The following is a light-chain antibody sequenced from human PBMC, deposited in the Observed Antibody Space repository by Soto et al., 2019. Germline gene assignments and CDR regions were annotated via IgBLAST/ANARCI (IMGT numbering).Light chain of an antibody. CDR1: NSNIGTGYD. CDR2: GNT. Sequence: QPVPTQPPSVSGAPGQRVTISCTGSNSNIGTGYDVHWYQQLPGTAPRLVIYGNTKRPSGVPDRFSGSKSGNTASLTISGLQAEDEADYYCTSYTSSSTLDVFGTGTKVTVL. CDR3: TSYTSSSTLDV. V-gene: IGLV1-40*01. J-gene: IGLJ1*01.